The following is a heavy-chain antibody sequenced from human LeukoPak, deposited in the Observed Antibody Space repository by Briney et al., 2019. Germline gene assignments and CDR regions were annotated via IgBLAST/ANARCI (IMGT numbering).Heavy chain of an antibody. CDR3: ARLRTMVRGVPPRTNWFDP. V-gene: IGHV7-4-1*02. CDR2: INTNTGNP. D-gene: IGHD3-10*01. CDR1: GYTFTSYY. Sequence: ASVKVSCKASGYTFTSYYMHWVRQAPGQGLEWMGWINTNTGNPTYAQGFTGRFVFSLDTSVSTAYLQISSLKAEDTAVYYCARLRTMVRGVPPRTNWFDPWGQGTLVTVSS. J-gene: IGHJ5*02.